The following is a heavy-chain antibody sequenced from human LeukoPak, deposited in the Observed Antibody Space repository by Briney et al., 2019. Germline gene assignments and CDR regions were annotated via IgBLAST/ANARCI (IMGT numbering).Heavy chain of an antibody. V-gene: IGHV4-61*02. CDR3: ARRNDVFDI. CDR2: IYTTGST. CDR1: GGSITTGSYY. J-gene: IGHJ3*02. Sequence: PSQTLSLTCTVSGGSITTGSYYWIWIRQPAGKGLEWIGRIYTTGSTDYNPSLKSRVTISVDTSKNQFSLRLSSVTAADTAVYYCARRNDVFDIWGQGTMVTVSS.